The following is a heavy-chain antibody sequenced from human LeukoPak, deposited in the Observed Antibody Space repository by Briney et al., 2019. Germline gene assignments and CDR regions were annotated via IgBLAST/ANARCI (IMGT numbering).Heavy chain of an antibody. V-gene: IGHV4-39*01. J-gene: IGHJ4*02. Sequence: SETLSLTCTVSGGSVSSSRYYWGWIRQPPGKGLEWIGNIYYSGSTYYNPSLKSRITMSVDTSKNQFSLKLSSVTAADTAVYYCASGYWDAPISTDYWGQGTLVTVSS. D-gene: IGHD2-8*02. CDR2: IYYSGST. CDR1: GGSVSSSRYY. CDR3: ASGYWDAPISTDY.